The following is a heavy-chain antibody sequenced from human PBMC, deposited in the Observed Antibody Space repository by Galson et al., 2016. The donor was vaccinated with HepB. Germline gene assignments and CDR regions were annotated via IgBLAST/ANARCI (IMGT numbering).Heavy chain of an antibody. CDR3: AKGDGVVTVYYYYGMDV. CDR1: GFTFSSYA. CDR2: ISGRGVST. Sequence: SLRLSCAASGFTFSSYAMSWVRQAPGKGLEWVSAISGRGVSTYYADSVKGRFTISRDNSKNTLYPQMNSLRAEDTAVYYCAKGDGVVTVYYYYGMDVWGQGTTVTVSS. D-gene: IGHD2-21*02. V-gene: IGHV3-23*01. J-gene: IGHJ6*02.